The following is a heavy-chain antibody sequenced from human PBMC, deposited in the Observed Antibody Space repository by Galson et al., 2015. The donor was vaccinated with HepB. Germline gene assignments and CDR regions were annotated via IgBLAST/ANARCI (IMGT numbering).Heavy chain of an antibody. V-gene: IGHV1-2*06. D-gene: IGHD2-2*01. CDR3: ARPGGEEHCRGNPCYPLYS. CDR1: GYTFSEYY. Sequence: SVKVSCKASGYTFSEYYIHWVRQAPGQGLEWMGRINPNSGATNYTQKFQGRVAMTRDTSISTVYMELSSLTYDDTAMYYCARPGGEEHCRGNPCYPLYSWGQGTLVTVSS. CDR2: INPNSGAT. J-gene: IGHJ4*02.